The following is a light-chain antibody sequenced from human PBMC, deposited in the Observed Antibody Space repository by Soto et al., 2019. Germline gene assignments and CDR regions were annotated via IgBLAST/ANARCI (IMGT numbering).Light chain of an antibody. Sequence: IVMTQSPLSLPVTPGEPASISCRSSQSLPHSNGYNHWDRYLQKPGQSPQLLIYLGANRASGVPDRFSGSGAGTDFTLKISSVDAEDVGVYYCLHSLQTPWTFGQGTKVEIK. CDR3: LHSLQTPWT. CDR1: QSLPHSNGYNH. V-gene: IGKV2-28*01. CDR2: LGA. J-gene: IGKJ1*01.